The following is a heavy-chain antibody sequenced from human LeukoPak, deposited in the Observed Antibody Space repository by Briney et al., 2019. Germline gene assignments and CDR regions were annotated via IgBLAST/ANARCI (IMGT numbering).Heavy chain of an antibody. J-gene: IGHJ5*02. CDR1: GFTFSSYW. D-gene: IGHD6-19*01. CDR2: ISPDSTFI. Sequence: GGSLRLSCAASGFTFSSYWMHWVRQAPGKGLEWVSSISPDSTFIPQADSVKGRFTISRDNAKNSLYLQMNSLRAEDTAVYYCARVGSGWYENWFDPWGQGTLVTVSS. V-gene: IGHV3-21*04. CDR3: ARVGSGWYENWFDP.